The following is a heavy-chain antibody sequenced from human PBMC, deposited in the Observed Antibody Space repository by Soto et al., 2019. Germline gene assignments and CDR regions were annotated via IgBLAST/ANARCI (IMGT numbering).Heavy chain of an antibody. CDR3: ARWLNYYYGMDV. CDR2: IYYSGST. J-gene: IGHJ6*02. CDR1: GGSVSSGSYY. Sequence: LSLTCTVSGGSVSSGSYYWSWIRQPPGKGLEWIGYIYYSGSTNYNPSLKSRVTISVDTSKNQFSLKLSSVIAADTAVYYCARWLNYYYGMDVWGQGTTVTVSS. V-gene: IGHV4-61*01. D-gene: IGHD5-12*01.